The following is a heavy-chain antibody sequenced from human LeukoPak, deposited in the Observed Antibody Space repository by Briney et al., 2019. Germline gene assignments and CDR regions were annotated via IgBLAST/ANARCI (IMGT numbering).Heavy chain of an antibody. CDR3: ARGRREYDILTGYSRAVRYYYFDY. Sequence: SETLSLTCAVYGGSFSGYYWSWIRQPPGKGLEWIGEINRSGSTNYNPSLKSRVTISVDTSKNQFSLKLRSVPAADTAVYYCARGRREYDILTGYSRAVRYYYFDYWGQGTLVTVSS. CDR2: INRSGST. J-gene: IGHJ4*02. V-gene: IGHV4-34*01. D-gene: IGHD3-9*01. CDR1: GGSFSGYY.